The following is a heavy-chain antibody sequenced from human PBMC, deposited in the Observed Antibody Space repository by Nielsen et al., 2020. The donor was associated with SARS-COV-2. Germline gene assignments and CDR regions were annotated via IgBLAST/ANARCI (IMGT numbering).Heavy chain of an antibody. CDR2: INPNSGGT. Sequence: ASVKVSCKASGYTFTGYYMHWVRQAPGQGLEWMGRINPNSGGTNYAQKFQSRVTITRDTSASTAYMELSSLRSEDTAVYYCAREIRDTIYYYYYGMDVWGQGTTVTVSS. V-gene: IGHV1-2*06. D-gene: IGHD5-18*01. CDR3: AREIRDTIYYYYYGMDV. CDR1: GYTFTGYY. J-gene: IGHJ6*02.